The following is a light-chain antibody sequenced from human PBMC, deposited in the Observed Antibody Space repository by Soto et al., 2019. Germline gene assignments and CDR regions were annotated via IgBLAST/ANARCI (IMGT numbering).Light chain of an antibody. CDR1: QSVSSN. V-gene: IGKV3-15*01. CDR2: GAS. J-gene: IGKJ1*01. CDR3: QQYNNWPFPSWT. Sequence: EIVMTQSPATLSVSPGERATLSCRASQSVSSNLAWYQQKPGQAPRLLIYGASTRATGIPARFSGSVSGTEFTLTISSLQSEDFAVYYCQQYNNWPFPSWTFGQGTNVEIK.